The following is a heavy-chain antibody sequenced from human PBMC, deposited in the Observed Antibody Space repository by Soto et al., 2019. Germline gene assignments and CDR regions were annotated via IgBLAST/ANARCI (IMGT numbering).Heavy chain of an antibody. D-gene: IGHD2-21*02. CDR3: ARAPYCGGDCYSYYFDY. Sequence: QVQLVQSGAEVKKPGASVKVSCKASGYTFTSYGISWVRQAPGQGLEWMGWISAYNGNTNYAQKLQGRVTMTPDTSTSTAYMELRSLRSDDTAVYYCARAPYCGGDCYSYYFDYWGQGTLVTVSS. CDR2: ISAYNGNT. J-gene: IGHJ4*02. V-gene: IGHV1-18*01. CDR1: GYTFTSYG.